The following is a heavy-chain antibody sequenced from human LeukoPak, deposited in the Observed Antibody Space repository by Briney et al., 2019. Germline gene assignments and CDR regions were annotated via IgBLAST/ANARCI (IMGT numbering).Heavy chain of an antibody. CDR1: GYTFTSYG. V-gene: IGHV1-18*01. CDR3: ATAPLRLGELSLFDY. Sequence: GASVKVSCKASGYTFTSYGISWVRQATGQGLEWMGWISAYNGNTNYAQKLQGRVTMTTATSTSTAYMELRSLRSDDTAVYYCATAPLRLGELSLFDYWGQGTLVTVSS. J-gene: IGHJ4*02. D-gene: IGHD3-16*02. CDR2: ISAYNGNT.